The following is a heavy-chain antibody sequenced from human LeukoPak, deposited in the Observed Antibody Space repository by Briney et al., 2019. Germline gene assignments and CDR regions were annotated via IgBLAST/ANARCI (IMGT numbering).Heavy chain of an antibody. CDR1: GVSISSYY. Sequence: PSETLSLTCTVSGVSISSYYWSWIRQPPGRGLEWIGYMYYSGSTDYSPSLKSRVTISVDTSKNQLSLKLSSVTAADTAMYYCARGIFGVVINAFDIWGQGTMVTVSS. CDR3: ARGIFGVVINAFDI. CDR2: MYYSGST. V-gene: IGHV4-59*01. D-gene: IGHD3-3*01. J-gene: IGHJ3*02.